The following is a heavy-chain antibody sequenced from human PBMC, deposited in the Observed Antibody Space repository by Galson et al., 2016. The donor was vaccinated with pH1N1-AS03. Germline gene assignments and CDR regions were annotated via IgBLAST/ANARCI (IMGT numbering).Heavy chain of an antibody. V-gene: IGHV3-48*03. Sequence: SLRLSCAASGFTFSDFEMYWVRQAPGEGLQLISYISSSGAAAYYADSVKGRFTISRDNTKNSLYLQMSTLRVEDTAVYYCATRPGYINAWGQGTLVTVSS. CDR2: ISSSGAAA. D-gene: IGHD6-13*01. CDR1: GFTFSDFE. J-gene: IGHJ5*02. CDR3: ATRPGYINA.